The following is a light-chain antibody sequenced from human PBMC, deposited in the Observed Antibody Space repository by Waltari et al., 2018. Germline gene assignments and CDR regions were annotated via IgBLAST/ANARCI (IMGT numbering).Light chain of an antibody. CDR2: GAS. CDR1: QRISRF. J-gene: IGKJ1*01. Sequence: DIQMTQSPSSLSAFVRDRVTITCRASQRISRFLNWYQQKPGTAPKLLISGASNLQSGVPTRFIGSGSGTDFTLTISSLQPEDFATYYCQQSYDTWTFGQGTKVEI. V-gene: IGKV1-39*01. CDR3: QQSYDTWT.